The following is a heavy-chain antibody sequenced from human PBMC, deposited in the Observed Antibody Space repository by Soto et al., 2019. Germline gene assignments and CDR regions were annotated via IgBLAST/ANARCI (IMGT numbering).Heavy chain of an antibody. J-gene: IGHJ6*02. CDR1: GGTFSSYA. Sequence: QVQLVQSGAEVKKPGSSVKVSCKASGGTFSSYAISWVRQAPGQGLEWMGGIIPIFGTANYAQKFQGRVTITADESTSTADMELSSLRAEDTAVYYCARDGVLSYYSDYYYYGMDVWGQGTTVTVSS. CDR2: IIPIFGTA. CDR3: ARDGVLSYYSDYYYYGMDV. V-gene: IGHV1-69*01. D-gene: IGHD3-10*01.